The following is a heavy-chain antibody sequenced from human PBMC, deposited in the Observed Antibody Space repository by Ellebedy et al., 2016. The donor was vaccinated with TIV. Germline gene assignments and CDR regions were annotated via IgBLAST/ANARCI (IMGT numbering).Heavy chain of an antibody. J-gene: IGHJ4*02. CDR1: GFTFSSYW. CDR2: IKQDGSEK. Sequence: GESLKISXAASGFTFSSYWMSWVRQAPGKGLEWVANIKQDGSEKYYVDSVKGRFTISRDNAKNSLYLQMNSLRAEDTAVYYCARVPTSGAGLTLNNGGFDYWGQGTLVTVSS. V-gene: IGHV3-7*02. D-gene: IGHD2-2*01. CDR3: ARVPTSGAGLTLNNGGFDY.